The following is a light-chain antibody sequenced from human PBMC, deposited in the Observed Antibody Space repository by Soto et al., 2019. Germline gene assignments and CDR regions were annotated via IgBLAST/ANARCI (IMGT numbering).Light chain of an antibody. Sequence: IQLTQSPSTLSTSVGDRVTITCRASHNISSWLAWYQQKPGKAPKPLIYDASNLETGVPSRFSGSGSGTDFTFTISSLQPEDIATYYCQQYDNLPLTFGGGTKV. J-gene: IGKJ4*01. CDR2: DAS. CDR3: QQYDNLPLT. V-gene: IGKV1-33*01. CDR1: HNISSW.